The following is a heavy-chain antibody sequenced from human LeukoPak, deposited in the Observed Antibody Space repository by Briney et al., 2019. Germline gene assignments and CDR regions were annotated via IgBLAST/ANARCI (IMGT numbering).Heavy chain of an antibody. CDR2: IYTSGST. Sequence: SETLSLTCTVSGGSISSGSYYWSWIRQPAGKGLEWIGRIYTSGSTNYNPSLKSRVTISVDTSKNQFSLKLSSVTAADTAMYYCASQRITDFGVVIPRGFDSWGQGTLVPVSS. CDR3: ASQRITDFGVVIPRGFDS. V-gene: IGHV4-61*02. CDR1: GGSISSGSYY. J-gene: IGHJ4*02. D-gene: IGHD3-3*01.